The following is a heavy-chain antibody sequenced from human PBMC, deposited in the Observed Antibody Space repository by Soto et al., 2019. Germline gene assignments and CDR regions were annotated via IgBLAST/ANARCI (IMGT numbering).Heavy chain of an antibody. V-gene: IGHV3-30*18. Sequence: QVQLVESGGGVVQPGRSLRLSCAASGFTFSSYGMHWVRQAPGKGLEWVAVISYDGSNKYYADSVKGRFTISRDNSKNRRYLQTNSLRAEDTAVYYCAKDLRILVVANMGGMDVWGQGTTVTVSS. CDR3: AKDLRILVVANMGGMDV. CDR2: ISYDGSNK. J-gene: IGHJ6*02. D-gene: IGHD5-12*01. CDR1: GFTFSSYG.